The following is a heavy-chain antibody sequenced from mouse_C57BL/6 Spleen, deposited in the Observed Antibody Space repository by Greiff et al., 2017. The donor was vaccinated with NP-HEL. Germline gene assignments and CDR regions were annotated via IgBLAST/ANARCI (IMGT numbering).Heavy chain of an antibody. Sequence: QVQLQQPGAELVKPGASVKLSCKASGYTFTSYWMHWVKQRPGQGLEWIGMIHPNSGSTNYNEKFKSKATLTVDKSSSTAYMQLSSLTSEDSAVYYCAREGVIYYYAMDYWGQGTSVTVSS. J-gene: IGHJ4*01. CDR2: IHPNSGST. CDR1: GYTFTSYW. CDR3: AREGVIYYYAMDY. D-gene: IGHD2-5*01. V-gene: IGHV1-64*01.